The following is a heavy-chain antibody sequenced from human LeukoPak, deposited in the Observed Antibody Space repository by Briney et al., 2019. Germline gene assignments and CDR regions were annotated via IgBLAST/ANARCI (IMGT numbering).Heavy chain of an antibody. CDR1: GFTFSSYS. Sequence: PGGSLRLSCAASGFTFSSYSMHWVRQAPGKGLEWVSFIGSSSGYIYYADSVKGRFTISRDNAKNSLYLQMNSLRAEDTAVYYCARVPYYDILTGYSDYWGQGTLVTVSS. D-gene: IGHD3-9*01. CDR3: ARVPYYDILTGYSDY. J-gene: IGHJ4*02. V-gene: IGHV3-21*01. CDR2: IGSSSGYI.